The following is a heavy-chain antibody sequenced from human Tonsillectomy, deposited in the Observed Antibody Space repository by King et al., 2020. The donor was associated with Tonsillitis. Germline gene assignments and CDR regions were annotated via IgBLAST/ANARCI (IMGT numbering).Heavy chain of an antibody. CDR3: AKDGPMSATVPYYFDF. Sequence: VQLVESGGGLVRPGGSLRLSCAASGFNFRAYAMNWLRQAPGKGLEWVSFVAPSGDRTYFADTVKGRANISRDNSNNMLYLEMDSLRVDDTAVYYCAKDGPMSATVPYYFDFWGPGTAVTVPS. CDR1: GFNFRAYA. V-gene: IGHV3-23*04. CDR2: VAPSGDRT. J-gene: IGHJ4*02. D-gene: IGHD2-15*01.